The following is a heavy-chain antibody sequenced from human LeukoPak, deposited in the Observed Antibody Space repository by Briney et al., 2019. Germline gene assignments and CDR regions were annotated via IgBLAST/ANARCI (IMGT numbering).Heavy chain of an antibody. J-gene: IGHJ6*03. CDR3: ARDWGVSARPGYMDV. D-gene: IGHD6-6*01. CDR2: IYYSGST. V-gene: IGHV4-59*01. Sequence: SETLSLTCTVSGGSISNYYWSWIRQPPGKGLEWIGYIYYSGSTKYNPSLKSRVTISVDTSKNQFSLRLSPVTAADTAVYYCARDWGVSARPGYMDVWGKGTTVTVSS. CDR1: GGSISNYY.